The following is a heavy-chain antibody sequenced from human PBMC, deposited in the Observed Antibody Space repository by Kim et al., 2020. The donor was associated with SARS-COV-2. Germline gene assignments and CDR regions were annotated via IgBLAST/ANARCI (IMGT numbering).Heavy chain of an antibody. J-gene: IGHJ3*02. CDR3: ARDGCSGGSCYLVSPQGPDAFDI. V-gene: IGHV3-7*01. Sequence: GGSLRLSCAASGFTFSSYWMSWVRQAPGKGLEWVANIKQDGSEKYYVDSVKGRFTISRDNAKNSLYLQMNSLRAEDTAVYYCARDGCSGGSCYLVSPQGPDAFDIWGQGTMVTVSS. CDR1: GFTFSSYW. D-gene: IGHD2-15*01. CDR2: IKQDGSEK.